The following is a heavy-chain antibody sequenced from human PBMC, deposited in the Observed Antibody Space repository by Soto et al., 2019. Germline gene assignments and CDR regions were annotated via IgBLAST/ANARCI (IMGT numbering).Heavy chain of an antibody. Sequence: PSETLSLTCTVSGAALSSGGYFYTWVRQPPGKGLEWRGYIYYSGGTNYNPSLKSRVTISLDKSKSQFSLRLSSVTAADTAVYYCTREQSDNNYFDPWGQGALVTVSS. CDR1: GAALSSGGYF. CDR3: TREQSDNNYFDP. V-gene: IGHV4-61*08. CDR2: IYYSGGT. D-gene: IGHD6-19*01. J-gene: IGHJ5*02.